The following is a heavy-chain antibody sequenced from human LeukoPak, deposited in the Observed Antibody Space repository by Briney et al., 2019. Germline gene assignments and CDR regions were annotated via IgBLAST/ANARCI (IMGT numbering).Heavy chain of an antibody. D-gene: IGHD2-21*02. Sequence: PGRSLRLSCAASGFTFDDYAMHWVRQAPGKGLEWVSGISWNSGSIGYAGSVKGRFTISRDNAKNSLYLQMNSLRAEDTALYYCAKDIEAYCGGDCYPSGFDYWGQGTLVTVSS. J-gene: IGHJ4*02. CDR3: AKDIEAYCGGDCYPSGFDY. V-gene: IGHV3-9*01. CDR1: GFTFDDYA. CDR2: ISWNSGSI.